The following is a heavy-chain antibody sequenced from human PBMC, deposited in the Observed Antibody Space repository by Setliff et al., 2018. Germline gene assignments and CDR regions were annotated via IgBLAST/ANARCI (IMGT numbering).Heavy chain of an antibody. J-gene: IGHJ6*03. V-gene: IGHV3-15*07. CDR3: IRLSSSAYYYMDT. CDR1: GFTITNAW. Sequence: GGSLRLSCAASGFTITNAWINWVRQAPGKGLEWVGRIKRKSDGGTTDYAAPVKGRFTMSRDESENTLYLQMNSLKTEDTAVYYCIRLSSSAYYYMDTWGKGTTVTVSS. D-gene: IGHD6-19*01. CDR2: IKRKSDGGTT.